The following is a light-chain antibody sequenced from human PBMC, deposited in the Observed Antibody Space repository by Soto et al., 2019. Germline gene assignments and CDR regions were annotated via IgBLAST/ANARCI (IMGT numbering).Light chain of an antibody. J-gene: IGKJ3*01. CDR3: ENYNSAPLT. V-gene: IGKV1-27*01. CDR1: QGISNF. Sequence: DIQMTQSPSSLSASVGDRVTVTCRASQGISNFLAWYQQKPGKVPKLLIYTASTLQSGVPSRFSGSGSGTDFTLTISSLQPEDVATYYCENYNSAPLTFGPGTKVDIK. CDR2: TAS.